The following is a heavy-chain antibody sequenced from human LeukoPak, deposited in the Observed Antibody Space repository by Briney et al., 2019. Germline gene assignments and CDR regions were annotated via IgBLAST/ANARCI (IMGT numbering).Heavy chain of an antibody. CDR2: IIPIFGTA. D-gene: IGHD6-19*01. CDR3: AAVQGWSNWFDP. Sequence: SVKVSCKASGGTFSSYAISWVRQAPGQGLEWMGGIIPIFGTANYAQKFRGRVTITTDESTSTAYMELSSLRSEDTAVYYCAAVQGWSNWFDPWGQGTLVTVSA. V-gene: IGHV1-69*05. CDR1: GGTFSSYA. J-gene: IGHJ5*02.